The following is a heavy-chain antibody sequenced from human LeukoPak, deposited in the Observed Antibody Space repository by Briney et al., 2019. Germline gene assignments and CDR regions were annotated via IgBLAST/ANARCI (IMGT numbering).Heavy chain of an antibody. Sequence: PGGSLRLSCAASGFTFSSYWMSWVRQAPGKGLGWVANIKQDGSEKYYVDSVKGRFTISRDNAKNSLYLQMNSLRAEDTAVYYCAREKGVWYSSGWTYFQHWGQGTLVTVSS. CDR1: GFTFSSYW. J-gene: IGHJ1*01. D-gene: IGHD6-19*01. V-gene: IGHV3-7*01. CDR3: AREKGVWYSSGWTYFQH. CDR2: IKQDGSEK.